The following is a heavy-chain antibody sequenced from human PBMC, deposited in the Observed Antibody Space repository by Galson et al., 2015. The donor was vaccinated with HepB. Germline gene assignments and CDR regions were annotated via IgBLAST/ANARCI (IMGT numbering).Heavy chain of an antibody. V-gene: IGHV3-30-3*01. CDR1: GFTFSSYA. D-gene: IGHD2-15*01. CDR2: ISYDGSNK. J-gene: IGHJ4*02. Sequence: SLRLSCAASGFTFSSYAMHWVRQAPGKGLEWVAVISYDGSNKYYADSVKGRFTISRDNSKNTLYLQMNSLRAEDTAVYYCARGRVVAATLSYFDYWGQGTLVTVSS. CDR3: ARGRVVAATLSYFDY.